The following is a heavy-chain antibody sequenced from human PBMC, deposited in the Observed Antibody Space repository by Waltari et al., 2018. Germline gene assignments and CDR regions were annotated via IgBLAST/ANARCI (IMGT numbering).Heavy chain of an antibody. CDR3: ARDPVLVGATLFDY. D-gene: IGHD1-26*01. CDR2: INPNSGGT. V-gene: IGHV1-2*06. CDR1: GYTFTGYY. Sequence: QVQLVQSGAEVKKPGASVKVSCKASGYTFTGYYMPWVRQAPGQGLEWMGRINPNSGGTNYAQKFQGRVTMTRDTSISTAYMELSRLRSDDTAVYYCARDPVLVGATLFDYWGQGTLVTVSS. J-gene: IGHJ4*02.